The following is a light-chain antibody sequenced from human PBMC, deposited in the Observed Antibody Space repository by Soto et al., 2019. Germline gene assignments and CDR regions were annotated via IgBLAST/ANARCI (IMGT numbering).Light chain of an antibody. CDR1: NIGSKH. V-gene: IGLV3-21*02. Sequence: SYELTQAPSVSVAPGQTARITCGGNNIGSKHVHWYQQRPGQAPILVVYDDSDRPSGIPHRFSGSNSGNTATLTISSVEAGDEADYYCQVRDSSRDDLVFGGGTKLTV. J-gene: IGLJ2*01. CDR3: QVRDSSRDDLV. CDR2: DDS.